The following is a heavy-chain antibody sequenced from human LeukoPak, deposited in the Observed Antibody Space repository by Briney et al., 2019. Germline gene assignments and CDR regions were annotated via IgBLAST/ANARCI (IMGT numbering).Heavy chain of an antibody. CDR2: ISAYNGNT. CDR1: GYTFTSYG. Sequence: ASVKVSCKASGYTFTSYGISWVRQAPGQGLEWMGWISAYNGNTNYAQKLQGRVTMTTDTSTSTAYMELRSLRSDDTAVYYCARRFAGYSGYDYFTYYYYGMDVWGQGTTVTVSS. CDR3: ARRFAGYSGYDYFTYYYYGMDV. D-gene: IGHD5-12*01. V-gene: IGHV1-18*01. J-gene: IGHJ6*02.